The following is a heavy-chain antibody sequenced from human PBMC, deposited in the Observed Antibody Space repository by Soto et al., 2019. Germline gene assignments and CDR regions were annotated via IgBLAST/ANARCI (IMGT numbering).Heavy chain of an antibody. J-gene: IGHJ6*03. Sequence: QVQLVESGGGVVQPGRSLRLSCAASGFTFSTYGMHWVRQAPGKGLEWVAVISYDGNDNYYADSVKGRFTISRDNSKNTLFLQMNSLRAEDTAVYYCAKDGAAADRYYYYCDVDVWGKGTTVTVSS. CDR2: ISYDGNDN. CDR1: GFTFSTYG. D-gene: IGHD6-13*01. V-gene: IGHV3-30*18. CDR3: AKDGAAADRYYYYCDVDV.